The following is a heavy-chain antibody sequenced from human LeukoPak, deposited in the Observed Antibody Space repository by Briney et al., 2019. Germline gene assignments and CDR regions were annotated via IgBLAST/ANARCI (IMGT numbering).Heavy chain of an antibody. CDR1: GGSISSYY. CDR3: ARGKVDDYDSSGWAFDI. CDR2: IYTSGST. V-gene: IGHV4-4*07. Sequence: PSETLSLTCTVSGGSISSYYWGWIRQPAGKGLEWIGRIYTSGSTNYNPSLKSRVTMSVDTSKNQFSLKLSSVTAADTAVYYCARGKVDDYDSSGWAFDIWGQGTMVTVSS. J-gene: IGHJ3*02. D-gene: IGHD3-22*01.